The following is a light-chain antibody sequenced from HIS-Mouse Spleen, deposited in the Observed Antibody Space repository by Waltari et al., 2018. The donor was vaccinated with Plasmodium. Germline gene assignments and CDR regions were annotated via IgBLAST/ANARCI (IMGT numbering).Light chain of an antibody. CDR1: ALPKKY. J-gene: IGLJ3*02. Sequence: SYELTQPPSVSVSPGQTARITCSGDALPKKYAYWYQQESGQAPVLVIYEDSKRPSGIPDRFAGSSSGTMATLTISGAQVEDEADYYCYSTDSSGNHRVFGGGTKLTVL. V-gene: IGLV3-10*01. CDR2: EDS. CDR3: YSTDSSGNHRV.